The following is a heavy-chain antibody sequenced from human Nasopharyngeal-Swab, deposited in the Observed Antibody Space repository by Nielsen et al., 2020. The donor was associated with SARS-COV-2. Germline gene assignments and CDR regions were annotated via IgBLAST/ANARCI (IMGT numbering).Heavy chain of an antibody. CDR1: GFTFSSYW. V-gene: IGHV3-7*01. D-gene: IGHD6-13*01. CDR3: AARYSSSWWDAFAI. Sequence: GESLKISCAASGFTFSSYWMSWVRQAPGKGLEWVANIKQDGSEKYYVDSVKGRFTISRDNAKNSLYLQMSSLRAEDTAVYYCAARYSSSWWDAFAIWGQGTMVTVSS. J-gene: IGHJ3*02. CDR2: IKQDGSEK.